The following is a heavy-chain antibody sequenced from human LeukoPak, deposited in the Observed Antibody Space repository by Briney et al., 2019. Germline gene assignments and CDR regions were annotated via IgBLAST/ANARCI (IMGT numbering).Heavy chain of an antibody. CDR3: ARDSGSWDFDY. CDR1: GYSISSGYY. V-gene: IGHV4-38-2*02. D-gene: IGHD1-26*01. Sequence: SETLSLTCTVSGYSISSGYYWGWIRQPPGKGLEWIGSIYHSGSTYYNPSLKSRVTISVDTSKNQFSLKLSSVTAADTAVYYCARDSGSWDFDYWGQGTLVTDSS. J-gene: IGHJ4*02. CDR2: IYHSGST.